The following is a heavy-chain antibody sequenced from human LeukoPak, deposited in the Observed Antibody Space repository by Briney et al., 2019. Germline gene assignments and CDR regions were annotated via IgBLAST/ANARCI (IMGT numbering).Heavy chain of an antibody. Sequence: GRSLRLSCAASGVTFSSYAMHWVRQAPGKGLEWVAVLSFDGGNKYYADSVQGRFTISRDNSKNTLNLQMNSLRAEDTAVYYCAKVWVRGVIIPYYYYGMDVWGQGTTVTVSS. CDR1: GVTFSSYA. CDR2: LSFDGGNK. V-gene: IGHV3-30*04. CDR3: AKVWVRGVIIPYYYYGMDV. D-gene: IGHD3-10*01. J-gene: IGHJ6*02.